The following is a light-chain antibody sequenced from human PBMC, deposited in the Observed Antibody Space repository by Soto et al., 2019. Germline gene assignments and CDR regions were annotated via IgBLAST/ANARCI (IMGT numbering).Light chain of an antibody. V-gene: IGKV3-20*01. CDR3: QQYSSLWT. J-gene: IGKJ1*01. Sequence: IVLTQSPGTLSLSPWERATLSCRTSQSVSNNYLAWYQQKPGQAPRLLIYGASSRATGIPDRFSGSGSGTDFTLSISRLEPEDFAVYYCQQYSSLWTFGQGTKVDIK. CDR2: GAS. CDR1: QSVSNNY.